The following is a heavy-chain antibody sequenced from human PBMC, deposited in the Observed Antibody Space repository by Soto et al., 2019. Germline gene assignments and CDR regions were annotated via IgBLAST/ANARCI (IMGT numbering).Heavy chain of an antibody. V-gene: IGHV1-46*01. J-gene: IGHJ4*02. Sequence: ASVKVSCKTSGYTFTYHYIHWVLQAPGQGLEWMGVINPSGGTTAYAEKFQGRVTMTRDTSTTTIYMDLSSLRSEDTAVYYCARDRGAGVTAISYSDYWGQGTLVTVSS. CDR1: GYTFTYHY. D-gene: IGHD2-21*02. CDR3: ARDRGAGVTAISYSDY. CDR2: INPSGGTT.